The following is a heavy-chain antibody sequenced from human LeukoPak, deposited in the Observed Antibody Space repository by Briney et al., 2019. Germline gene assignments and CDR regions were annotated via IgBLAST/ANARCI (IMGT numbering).Heavy chain of an antibody. V-gene: IGHV1-18*01. Sequence: GASVKVSCKASGYTFTSYGISWVRQAPGQGLEWMGWISAYNGDTNYAQKLQGRVTMTTDTSTSTAYMELRSLRSDDTAVYYCARDRRYYYDSSGYYFDYWGQGTLVTVSS. CDR1: GYTFTSYG. CDR2: ISAYNGDT. CDR3: ARDRRYYYDSSGYYFDY. J-gene: IGHJ4*02. D-gene: IGHD3-22*01.